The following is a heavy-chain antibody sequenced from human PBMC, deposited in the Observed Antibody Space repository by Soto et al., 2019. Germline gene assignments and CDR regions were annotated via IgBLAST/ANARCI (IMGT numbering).Heavy chain of an antibody. CDR1: GGTFSSYA. D-gene: IGHD6-19*01. CDR3: ASSEGIAVAVPEGWFDP. CDR2: IIPIFGTA. Sequence: QVQLVQSGAGVKKPGSSVKVSCKASGGTFSSYAISWVRQAPGQGIAWMGGIIPIFGTANCAQKFQGRVTITADNSTSTDYMERSSLRPDDTAVYYCASSEGIAVAVPEGWFDPWGQGTLVTVSS. J-gene: IGHJ5*02. V-gene: IGHV1-69*06.